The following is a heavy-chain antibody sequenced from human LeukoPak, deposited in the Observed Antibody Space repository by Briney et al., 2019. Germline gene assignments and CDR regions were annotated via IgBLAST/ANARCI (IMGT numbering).Heavy chain of an antibody. D-gene: IGHD4-17*01. CDR2: INAGNGNT. CDR1: GYTFTKYA. CDR3: ARDWADGDYGVDY. J-gene: IGHJ4*02. Sequence: ASVKVSCKASGYTFTKYAMHWVRQAPGQRLEWMGWINAGNGNTKYSQKLQGRVTITRDTSASTAYMEVSSLRSEDTAVYYCARDWADGDYGVDYWGQGTLVTVSS. V-gene: IGHV1-3*01.